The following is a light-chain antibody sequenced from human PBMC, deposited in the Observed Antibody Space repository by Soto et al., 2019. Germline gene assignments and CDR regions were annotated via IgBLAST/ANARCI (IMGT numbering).Light chain of an antibody. J-gene: IGLJ2*01. V-gene: IGLV2-14*03. CDR2: DVN. CDR3: CSYASSSTRVI. Sequence: QSVLTQPASVSGSPGQSITISCTGTSSDVGGYNFVSWYQQHPGKAPKLMIYDVNIRPSGISNRFSGSKSGNTDSLTISGLQAEDEADYYCCSYASSSTRVIFGGGTKVTVL. CDR1: SSDVGGYNF.